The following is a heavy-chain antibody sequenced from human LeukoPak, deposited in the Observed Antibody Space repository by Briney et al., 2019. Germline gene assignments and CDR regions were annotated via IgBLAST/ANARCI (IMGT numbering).Heavy chain of an antibody. J-gene: IGHJ4*02. CDR3: SWHSYDSSGYYYFDY. CDR1: GFTVSSNY. D-gene: IGHD3-22*01. Sequence: GGSLRLSCAASGFTVSSNYMSWVRQAPGKGLEWVSVIYSGGSTYYADSVKGRFTISRDNSKNTAYLQMNSLKTEDTAVYYCSWHSYDSSGYYYFDYWGQGTLVTVSS. V-gene: IGHV3-53*01. CDR2: IYSGGST.